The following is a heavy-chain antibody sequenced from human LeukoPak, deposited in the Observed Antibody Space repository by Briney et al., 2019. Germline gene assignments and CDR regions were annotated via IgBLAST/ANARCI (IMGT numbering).Heavy chain of an antibody. CDR3: AKAAGAYCSNTSCLFDP. CDR2: ISGSGGST. J-gene: IGHJ5*02. V-gene: IGHV3-23*01. Sequence: GGSLRLSCAASGFTFSSYAMSWVRQAPGKGLEWVSAISGSGGSTYYADSVKGRFTISRDNSKNTLHLQMNSLRAEDTAVYYCAKAAGAYCSNTSCLFDPWGQGTLVTLSS. D-gene: IGHD2-2*01. CDR1: GFTFSSYA.